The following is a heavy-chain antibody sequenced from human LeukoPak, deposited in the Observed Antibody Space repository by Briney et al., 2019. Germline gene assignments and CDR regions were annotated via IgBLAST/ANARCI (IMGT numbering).Heavy chain of an antibody. CDR2: ISSSSSYI. D-gene: IGHD5-24*01. CDR3: ARDPYGGDGYSLYYFDY. Sequence: GGSLRLSCAASGFTFDDYAMHWVRQAPGKGLEWVSSISSSSSYIYYADSVKGRFTISRDNAKNSLYLQMNSLRAEDTAVYYCARDPYGGDGYSLYYFDYWGQGTLVTVSS. V-gene: IGHV3-21*01. J-gene: IGHJ4*02. CDR1: GFTFDDYA.